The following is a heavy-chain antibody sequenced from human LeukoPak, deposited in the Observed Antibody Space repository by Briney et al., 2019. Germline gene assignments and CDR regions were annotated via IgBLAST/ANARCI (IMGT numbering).Heavy chain of an antibody. CDR3: ARFRCGGDCHSDF. CDR2: IYPSDSDT. J-gene: IGHJ4*02. D-gene: IGHD2-21*02. V-gene: IGHV5-51*01. Sequence: GESLKISCRGSGYTFVDYWSGWVRQVPGKGLEWIGFIYPSDSDTRYSPSFQGQVTISADATTNIAFLQWNSLKASDTAIYYCARFRCGGDCHSDFWGQGTLVSVAS. CDR1: GYTFVDYW.